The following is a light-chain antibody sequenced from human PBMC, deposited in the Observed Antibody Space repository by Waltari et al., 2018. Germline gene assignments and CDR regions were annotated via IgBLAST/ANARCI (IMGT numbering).Light chain of an antibody. CDR3: QTGGHGTWV. CDR2: VRSDGRH. CDR1: SAHSSNV. V-gene: IGLV4-69*01. Sequence: QLVLTQSPSASASLGASVKLTCTLSSAHSSNVIAWLQQRPEKGPRYLMKVRSDGRHSKGDEIPDRFSGSSFGAERYLTISNLQSEDEADYFCQTGGHGTWVFGGGTTLTVL. J-gene: IGLJ3*02.